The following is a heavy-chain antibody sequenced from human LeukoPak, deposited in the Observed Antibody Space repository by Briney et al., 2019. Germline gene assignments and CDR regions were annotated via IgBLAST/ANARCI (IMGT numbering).Heavy chain of an antibody. Sequence: GTYSMNWVRQAPGKGLEWVSSISSSSSYIYYADSVKGRFTISRDNAKNSLYLQMNSLRAEDTAVYYCARDITIFGVEFDYWGQGTLVTVSS. CDR2: ISSSSSYI. V-gene: IGHV3-21*01. CDR3: ARDITIFGVEFDY. CDR1: GTYS. D-gene: IGHD3-3*01. J-gene: IGHJ4*02.